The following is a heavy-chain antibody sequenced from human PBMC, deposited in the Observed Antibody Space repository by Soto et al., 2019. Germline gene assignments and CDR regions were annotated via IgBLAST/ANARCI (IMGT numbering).Heavy chain of an antibody. CDR1: GDSVSSNTAA. V-gene: IGHV6-1*01. CDR3: AGTTSHQWYYMDV. CDR2: TYFRSRWYN. D-gene: IGHD1-7*01. J-gene: IGHJ6*03. Sequence: TLSLTCAISGDSVSSNTAAWHWIRQSPSRGLEWLGRTYFRSRWYNDYAVSVRSRITVNPDTSKNQFSLQLTSVTPEDTAVYYCAGTTSHQWYYMDVWGKGTTVTVSS.